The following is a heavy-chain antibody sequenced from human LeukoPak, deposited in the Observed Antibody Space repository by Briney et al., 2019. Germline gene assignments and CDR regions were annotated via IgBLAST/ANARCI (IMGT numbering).Heavy chain of an antibody. J-gene: IGHJ4*02. CDR1: GFTFSSYT. Sequence: PGRSLRLSCLASGFTFSSYTVHWVRQAPGKGLEFVSAITSTGGNTYYADSVTGRFTLSRDNSKNTLYLQMSSLRAGDTAVYYCVIVRGYFDSSGTDYWGQGTLVTVSS. CDR3: VIVRGYFDSSGTDY. D-gene: IGHD3-9*01. CDR2: ITSTGGNT. V-gene: IGHV3-64D*06.